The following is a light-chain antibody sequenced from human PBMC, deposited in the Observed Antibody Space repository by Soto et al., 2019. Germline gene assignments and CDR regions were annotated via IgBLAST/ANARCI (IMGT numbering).Light chain of an antibody. Sequence: QAVVTQPPSVSGAPGQRVTTSCTGSSSKIGAGYDVHWYQQLPGTAPKLLIYGNSNRPSGVPDRFSGSKSGTSASLAITGLQAEDEADYYCQSYDSSLSGVVFGGGTKLTVL. CDR3: QSYDSSLSGVV. CDR1: SSKIGAGYD. CDR2: GNS. V-gene: IGLV1-40*01. J-gene: IGLJ2*01.